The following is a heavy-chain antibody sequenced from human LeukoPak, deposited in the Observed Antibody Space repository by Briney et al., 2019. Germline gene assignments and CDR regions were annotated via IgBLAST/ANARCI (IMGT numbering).Heavy chain of an antibody. D-gene: IGHD3-22*01. Sequence: PGRSLRLSCAASGFTFSSYAMSWVRQAPGKGLEWVSAISGSGGSTYYADSVKGRFTISRDNSKNTLYLQMNSLRAEDTAVYYCAKDLGLYYYDSSGCDYWGQGTLVTVSS. J-gene: IGHJ4*02. CDR2: ISGSGGST. V-gene: IGHV3-23*01. CDR3: AKDLGLYYYDSSGCDY. CDR1: GFTFSSYA.